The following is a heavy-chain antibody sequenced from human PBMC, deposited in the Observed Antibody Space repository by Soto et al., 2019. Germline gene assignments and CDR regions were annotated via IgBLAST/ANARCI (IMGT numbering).Heavy chain of an antibody. V-gene: IGHV1-69*12. CDR3: ARHSSSTNYYYYGMDV. J-gene: IGHJ6*02. CDR2: IIPMFGTA. CDR1: GGTFSSYA. Sequence: QVQLVQSGAEVKQPGSSVKVSCKASGGTFSSYAISWVRQAPGQGLEWMGGIIPMFGTADYAQRFQGRVTITADESTSPAYMELSSLRSEDTAVYYCARHSSSTNYYYYGMDVWGQGTTVTVSS. D-gene: IGHD6-6*01.